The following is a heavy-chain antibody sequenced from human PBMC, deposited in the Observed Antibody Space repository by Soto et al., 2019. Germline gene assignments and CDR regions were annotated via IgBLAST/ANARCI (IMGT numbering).Heavy chain of an antibody. J-gene: IGHJ5*02. V-gene: IGHV4-59*01. CDR2: IYYSGST. CDR3: ARSKEAAAANWFDP. D-gene: IGHD6-13*01. CDR1: GGSISSYY. Sequence: SETLSLTCTVSGGSISSYYWSWIRQPPGKGLEWIGYIYYSGSTNYNPSLKSRVTISVDTSKNQFSLKLSSVTAADTAVYYRARSKEAAAANWFDPWGQGTLVTVSS.